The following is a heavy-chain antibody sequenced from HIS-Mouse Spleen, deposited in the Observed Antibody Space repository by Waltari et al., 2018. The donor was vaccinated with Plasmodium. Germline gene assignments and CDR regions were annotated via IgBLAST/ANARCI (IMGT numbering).Heavy chain of an antibody. D-gene: IGHD6-6*01. CDR1: WFSLSTSGMC. Sequence: QVTLWESGPALVKPTQTLTLTCTFSWFSLSTSGMCVGWIRQPPGTALEWLARIDWDDDKYYSKSLKTRLTISKDTSKNQVVLTMTNMDPVDTATYYCARTTYSSSSAKYYYYGMDVWGQGTTVTVSS. J-gene: IGHJ6*02. V-gene: IGHV2-70*15. CDR2: IDWDDDK. CDR3: ARTTYSSSSAKYYYYGMDV.